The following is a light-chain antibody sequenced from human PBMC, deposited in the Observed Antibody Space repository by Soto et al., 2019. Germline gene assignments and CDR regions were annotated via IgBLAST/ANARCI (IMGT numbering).Light chain of an antibody. CDR2: VVS. CDR3: NSYTTGSTK. V-gene: IGLV2-11*01. Sequence: QSVLTQPHSVSGSPGQSVTISCTGTSVDVGAYDFVSWYQQHPGKAPKLLIYVVSGRPSGVPHRFSGSKSGNAASLTISGLQAEDEADYYCNSYTTGSTKFGGGTKSPS. CDR1: SVDVGAYDF. J-gene: IGLJ3*02.